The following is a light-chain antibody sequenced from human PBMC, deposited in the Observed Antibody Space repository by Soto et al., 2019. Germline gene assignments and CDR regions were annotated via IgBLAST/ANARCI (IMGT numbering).Light chain of an antibody. J-gene: IGKJ1*01. Sequence: IVLTQSPATLSLSPGERATLSCRASQSVSSYLAWYQQKPGQAPRLLIYDASNRTTGIPTRFSGSGSGADFTLTISSLDPEDFAVYYCQQRYNWPPTWTFGQGTKVEIK. V-gene: IGKV3-11*01. CDR1: QSVSSY. CDR2: DAS. CDR3: QQRYNWPPTWT.